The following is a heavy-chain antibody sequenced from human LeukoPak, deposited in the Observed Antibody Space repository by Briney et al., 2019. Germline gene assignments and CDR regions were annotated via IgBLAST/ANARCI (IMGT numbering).Heavy chain of an antibody. V-gene: IGHV1-18*01. CDR2: ISTYNGHA. D-gene: IGHD3-22*01. CDR1: GYTFTSYG. CDR3: ARHRLPRVYYDWSGYYHDGFDS. Sequence: GASVKVSCKPSGYTFTSYGINWVRQAPGQGLEWMGWISTYNGHANYAPTLQGRVTMTTDTSTTTAHMELRSLRSDDTAVYYCARHRLPRVYYDWSGYYHDGFDSWGQGTMVTVSS. J-gene: IGHJ3*02.